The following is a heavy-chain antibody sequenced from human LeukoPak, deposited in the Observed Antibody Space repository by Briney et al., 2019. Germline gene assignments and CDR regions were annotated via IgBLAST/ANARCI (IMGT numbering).Heavy chain of an antibody. CDR1: GYXFTSYG. CDR2: ISAYNGNT. CDR3: ARSPGTSTGNNWFDP. D-gene: IGHD1-1*01. J-gene: IGHJ5*02. V-gene: IGHV1-18*01. Sequence: ASVKVSCKASGYXFTSYGISWVRQAPGQGLEWMGWISAYNGNTNYAQKLQGRVTMTTDTSTSTAYMGLRSLRSDDTAVYYCARSPGTSTGNNWFDPWGQGTLVTVSS.